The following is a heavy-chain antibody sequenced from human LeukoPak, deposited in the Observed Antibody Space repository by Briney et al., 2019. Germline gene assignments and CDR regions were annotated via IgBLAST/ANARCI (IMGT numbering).Heavy chain of an antibody. Sequence: SGGSLRLSCAGSGFTFSSYGMRWVRQAPGKGLEWVSGIGVSSTGTHYADSVKGRFTISRDNSKNTLYLQMNSLRAEDTAVYYCAKAPGSSGWYSSPFDYWGQGTLVTVSS. J-gene: IGHJ4*02. D-gene: IGHD6-19*01. CDR1: GFTFSSYG. CDR3: AKAPGSSGWYSSPFDY. CDR2: IGVSSTGT. V-gene: IGHV3-23*01.